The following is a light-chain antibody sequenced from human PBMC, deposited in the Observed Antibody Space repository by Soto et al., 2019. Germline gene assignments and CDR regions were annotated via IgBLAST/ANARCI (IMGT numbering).Light chain of an antibody. J-gene: IGKJ1*01. V-gene: IGKV3-20*01. CDR3: QQYGTSLRGT. CDR1: QNIKSNY. Sequence: ESVLTQSPGTLSLSPGERATLSCRGSQNIKSNYLAWYRQNPGQAPRLLIYGASNRAAGVPDRFSGSGYGTDFTLTITRLEPEAFAVYYCQQYGTSLRGTFGQGTKVEIK. CDR2: GAS.